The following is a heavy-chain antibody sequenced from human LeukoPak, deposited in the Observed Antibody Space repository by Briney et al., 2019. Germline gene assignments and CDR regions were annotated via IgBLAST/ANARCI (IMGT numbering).Heavy chain of an antibody. V-gene: IGHV3-53*01. CDR2: IYSGGST. D-gene: IGHD6-13*01. CDR1: GFTVSSNY. CDR3: AREGAHSSSWYGYYYYGMDV. J-gene: IGHJ6*02. Sequence: GGSLRLSCAASGFTVSSNYMSWVRQAPGKGLEWVSVIYSGGSTYYVDSVKGRFTISRDNSKNTLYLQMNSLRAEDTAVYYCAREGAHSSSWYGYYYYGMDVWGQGTTVTVSS.